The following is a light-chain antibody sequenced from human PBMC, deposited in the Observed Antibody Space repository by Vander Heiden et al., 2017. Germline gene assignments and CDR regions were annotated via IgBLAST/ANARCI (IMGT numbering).Light chain of an antibody. V-gene: IGKV3-15*01. CDR3: QQYGNWPPWT. Sequence: EIVMTQSPVTLSVSPGERATLSCRASQSVSNNLAWYQQKPGQAPRPLIWRASTRATDIPDRFSGSGSGTEFTLTISSLQSEDFAVYYCQQYGNWPPWTFGQGTKVEIK. CDR2: RAS. J-gene: IGKJ1*01. CDR1: QSVSNN.